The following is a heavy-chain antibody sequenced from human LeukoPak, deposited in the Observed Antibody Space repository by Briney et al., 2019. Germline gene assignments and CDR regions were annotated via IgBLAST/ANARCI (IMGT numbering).Heavy chain of an antibody. CDR2: IYYSGST. CDR3: AREGADSSLDY. V-gene: IGHV4-59*01. CDR1: GGSISSYY. D-gene: IGHD6-6*01. Sequence: SETLSLTCTVSGGSISSYYWSWIRQPPGKGLEWIGYIYYSGSTNYNPSLKSRVTISVDTSENQFSLKLSSVTAADTAVYYCAREGADSSLDYWGQGTLVTVSS. J-gene: IGHJ4*02.